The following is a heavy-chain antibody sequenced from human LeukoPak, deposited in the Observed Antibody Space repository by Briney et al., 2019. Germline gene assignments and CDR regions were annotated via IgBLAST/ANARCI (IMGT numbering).Heavy chain of an antibody. V-gene: IGHV3-7*01. CDR3: VKLAKYYYGSETYYFFEH. D-gene: IGHD3-10*01. CDR2: IKQDGSEK. J-gene: IGHJ4*02. CDR1: GFTFSSYW. Sequence: GGSLRLSCAASGFTFSSYWMSWDRQAPGKVLEWVANIKQDGSEKYYVDSVKGRFTISGDNAKNSLYLQMNSLRIEDTGIYYCVKLAKYYYGSETYYFFEHWGQGTPVTASS.